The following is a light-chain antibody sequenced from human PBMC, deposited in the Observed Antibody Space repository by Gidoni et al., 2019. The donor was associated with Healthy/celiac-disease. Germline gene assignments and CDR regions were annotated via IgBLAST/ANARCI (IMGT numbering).Light chain of an antibody. Sequence: DIQMTQSPSSLSASVGDRVTINCRASQSISSYLNWYQQKPGKAPKLLIHAASSLQSGVPSRFSGRGSWTAFTPTISSLQPEDCATYYCQQSYSTPRMTFGQGTKLEIK. CDR1: QSISSY. J-gene: IGKJ1*01. CDR3: QQSYSTPRMT. V-gene: IGKV1-39*01. CDR2: AAS.